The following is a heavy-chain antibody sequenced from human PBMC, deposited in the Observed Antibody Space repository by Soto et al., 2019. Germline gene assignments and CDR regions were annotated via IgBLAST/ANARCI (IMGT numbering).Heavy chain of an antibody. V-gene: IGHV4-39*01. J-gene: IGHJ6*02. CDR1: GGSISSSSYY. D-gene: IGHD5-12*01. Sequence: SETLSLTCTVSGGSISSSSYYWGWIRQPPGKGLEWIGSIYYSGSTYYNPSLKSRVTISVDTSKNQFSLKLSSVTAADTAVYYCARINSGYDYLYYYYGMDVWGQGTNVTVS. CDR3: ARINSGYDYLYYYYGMDV. CDR2: IYYSGST.